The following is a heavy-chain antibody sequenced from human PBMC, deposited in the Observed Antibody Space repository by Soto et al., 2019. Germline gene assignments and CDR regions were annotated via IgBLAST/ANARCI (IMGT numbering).Heavy chain of an antibody. Sequence: QVQLVESGGGVVQPGRSLRLSCAASGFTFSSYGMHWVRQAPGKGLEWVTVISYDGSNKYYVDSVKGRFTISRDNSENTLYLEMNSLRAEDTAVYYCAKDRHDYSNYFDHWGQGTRVTVS. J-gene: IGHJ4*02. CDR3: AKDRHDYSNYFDH. V-gene: IGHV3-30*18. CDR1: GFTFSSYG. CDR2: ISYDGSNK. D-gene: IGHD4-4*01.